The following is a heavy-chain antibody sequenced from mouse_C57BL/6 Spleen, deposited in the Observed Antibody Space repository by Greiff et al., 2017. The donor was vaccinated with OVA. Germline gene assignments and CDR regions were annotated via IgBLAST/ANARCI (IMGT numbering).Heavy chain of an antibody. Sequence: EVMLVESGGGLVKPGGSLKLSCAASGFTFSDYGMHWVRQAPEKGLEWVAYISSGSSTTYYADTVKGRFTISRDNAKNTLFLQMTSLRSEDTAMYYCAISYYGSSPFAYWGQGTLVTVSA. CDR2: ISSGSSTT. J-gene: IGHJ3*01. CDR3: AISYYGSSPFAY. V-gene: IGHV5-17*01. CDR1: GFTFSDYG. D-gene: IGHD1-1*01.